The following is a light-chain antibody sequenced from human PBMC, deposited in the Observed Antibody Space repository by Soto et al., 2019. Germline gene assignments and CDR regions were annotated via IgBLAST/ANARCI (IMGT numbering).Light chain of an antibody. CDR3: QQYNNWRK. V-gene: IGKV3-15*01. Sequence: VMTHAPATLSVSPWERATLSFRASQTINNNVAWYQLKDGQVPRLLIYGASTRAADVPARFSGGGSGTEFTLTISSLQSEDFAVYYCQQYNNWRKFGQGTKVDI. CDR1: QTINNN. J-gene: IGKJ1*01. CDR2: GAS.